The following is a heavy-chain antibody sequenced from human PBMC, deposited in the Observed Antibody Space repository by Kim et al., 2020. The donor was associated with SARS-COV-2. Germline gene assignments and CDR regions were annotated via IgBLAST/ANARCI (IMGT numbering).Heavy chain of an antibody. CDR3: VAVQRKPRRNTIFGPLDY. CDR2: IIPIFGAA. D-gene: IGHD3-3*01. V-gene: IGHV1-69*13. CDR1: GGTFSSCA. J-gene: IGHJ4*02. Sequence: SVKVSCKASGGTFSSCATNWVRQAPGQGLEWMGGIIPIFGAANYAQKFHGRVTIAADESTSTAYLELTSLRYDDTAVYYCVAVQRKPRRNTIFGPLDYWGQGTLVTVSS.